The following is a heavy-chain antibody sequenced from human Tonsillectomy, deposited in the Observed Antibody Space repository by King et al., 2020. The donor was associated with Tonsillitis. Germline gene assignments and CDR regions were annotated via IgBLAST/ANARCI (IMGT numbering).Heavy chain of an antibody. V-gene: IGHV1-69*12. D-gene: IGHD3-16*02. Sequence: QLVQSGAEVKKPGSSVKVSCKASGGTFSSNAISWVRQAPGQGPEWMGGIIPMFGTANYAQKFQGRVTIIAAESTTTAYMDLSSLTSEDTAVYYCAGDISPDITRPTWFDPWGQGTLVTVSS. CDR3: AGDISPDITRPTWFDP. J-gene: IGHJ5*02. CDR2: IIPMFGTA. CDR1: GGTFSSNA.